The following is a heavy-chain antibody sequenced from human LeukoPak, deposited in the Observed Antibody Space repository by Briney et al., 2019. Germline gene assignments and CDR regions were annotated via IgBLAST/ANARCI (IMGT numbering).Heavy chain of an antibody. CDR3: ARDRQPGFDY. Sequence: SETLSLTCTVSGGSISSYYWSWIRRPPGEGLEWIGYIYYSGSTNYNPSLKSRVTISVDTSKNQFSLKLSSVTAADTAVYYCARDRQPGFDYWGQGTLVTVSS. CDR2: IYYSGST. D-gene: IGHD1-14*01. J-gene: IGHJ4*02. V-gene: IGHV4-59*01. CDR1: GGSISSYY.